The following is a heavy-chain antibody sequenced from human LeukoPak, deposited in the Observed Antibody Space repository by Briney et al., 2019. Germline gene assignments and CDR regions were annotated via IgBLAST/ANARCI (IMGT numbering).Heavy chain of an antibody. Sequence: GGSLRLSCAASGFTFSSYSMNWVRQAPGKGLEWVSSISSSSSYIYYADSVKGRFTISRDNAKNSLYLQMNSLRAEDTAVYYCAGDPMVRGYPGDFDYWGQGTLVTVSS. J-gene: IGHJ4*02. CDR3: AGDPMVRGYPGDFDY. D-gene: IGHD3-10*01. CDR1: GFTFSSYS. V-gene: IGHV3-21*01. CDR2: ISSSSSYI.